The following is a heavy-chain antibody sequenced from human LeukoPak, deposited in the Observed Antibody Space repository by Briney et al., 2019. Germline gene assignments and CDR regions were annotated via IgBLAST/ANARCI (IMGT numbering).Heavy chain of an antibody. Sequence: GSLRLSCAASGFRFSDFTMTWVRQAPGKGPEWIGEINHSGSTNYNPSLKSRVTISVDTSKNQFSLKLSSVTAADTAVYYCARNYYDSSGYSYYFDYWGQGTLVTVSS. CDR1: GFRFSDFT. CDR2: INHSGST. D-gene: IGHD3-22*01. J-gene: IGHJ4*02. V-gene: IGHV4-34*01. CDR3: ARNYYDSSGYSYYFDY.